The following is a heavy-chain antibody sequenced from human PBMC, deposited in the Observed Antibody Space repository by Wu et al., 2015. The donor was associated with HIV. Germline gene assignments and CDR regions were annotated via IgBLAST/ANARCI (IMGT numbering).Heavy chain of an antibody. D-gene: IGHD3-22*01. CDR2: MNPNSGNT. V-gene: IGHV1-8*01. Sequence: QVQLVQSGAEVKKPGASVKVSCKASGYTFTSYDINWVRQATGQGLEWMGWMNPNSGNTGYAQKFQGRVTMTRNTSISTAYMELSSLRSEDTAVYYCARGEVTMIVEPTDDAFDIWGQGTMVTVSS. J-gene: IGHJ3*02. CDR3: ARGEVTMIVEPTDDAFDI. CDR1: GYTFTSYD.